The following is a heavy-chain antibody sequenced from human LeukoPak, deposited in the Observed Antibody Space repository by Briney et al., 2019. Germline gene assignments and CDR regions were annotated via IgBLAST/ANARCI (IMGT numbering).Heavy chain of an antibody. CDR1: GFTFGSYG. V-gene: IGHV3-33*06. CDR3: GKFSGGGEFDY. J-gene: IGHJ4*02. CDR2: IWYDGSNK. D-gene: IGHD3-10*01. Sequence: GGSLRLSCAASGFTFGSYGMHWVRQAPGKGLEWVAVIWYDGSNKYYADSVKGRFTISRDNSKNTLYLQMNSLRAEDTAVYYWGKFSGGGEFDYWGQGALVTVSS.